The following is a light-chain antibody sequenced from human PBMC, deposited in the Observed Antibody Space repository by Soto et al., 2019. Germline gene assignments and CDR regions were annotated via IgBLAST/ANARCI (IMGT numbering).Light chain of an antibody. Sequence: QSALTQPASVSGSPGQSITISCTGTSSDVGSYNFVSWYQQHPGKAPNLMIYEGSKRPSGVSNRFSGSKSGNTASLTISGLQAQDEADYYCCSYSGSTTSYVFGSGTKLTVL. CDR3: CSYSGSTTSYV. CDR1: SSDVGSYNF. CDR2: EGS. J-gene: IGLJ1*01. V-gene: IGLV2-23*01.